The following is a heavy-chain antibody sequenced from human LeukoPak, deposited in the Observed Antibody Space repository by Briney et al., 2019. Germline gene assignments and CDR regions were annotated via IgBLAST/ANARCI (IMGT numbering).Heavy chain of an antibody. CDR2: ISEDGRTT. CDR1: GFSFDDYA. Sequence: PGGSLRLSCAASGFSFDDYAMHWVRQAPGKSLQWVSLISEDGRTTYYADSVKGRFTISRDNSKNSLYLQMNSLRTEDTALYYCTKAAGSIGYDPLDAFDIWGQGTVVTVSS. CDR3: TKAAGSIGYDPLDAFDI. D-gene: IGHD5-12*01. J-gene: IGHJ3*02. V-gene: IGHV3-43*02.